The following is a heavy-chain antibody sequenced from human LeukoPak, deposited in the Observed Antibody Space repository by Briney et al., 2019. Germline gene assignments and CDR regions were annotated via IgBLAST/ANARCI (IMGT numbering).Heavy chain of an antibody. Sequence: GGSLRLSCAASGFTFSSYAMSWVRRAPGKGLEWVSAISGSGGNTYYADTVKGRFTISRDNSKNTLYLQMSSLRAEDTAIYYCAKKRGMQLWQYYFDYWGQGILVTVSS. D-gene: IGHD5-18*01. V-gene: IGHV3-23*01. CDR1: GFTFSSYA. J-gene: IGHJ4*02. CDR2: ISGSGGNT. CDR3: AKKRGMQLWQYYFDY.